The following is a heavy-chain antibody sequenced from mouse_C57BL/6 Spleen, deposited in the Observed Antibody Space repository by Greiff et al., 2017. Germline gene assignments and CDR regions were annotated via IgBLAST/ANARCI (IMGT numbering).Heavy chain of an antibody. Sequence: QVQLQQPGAELVKPGASVKMSCKASGYTFTSYWITWVKQRPGQGLEWIGDIYPGSGSTNYNEKFKSKATLTVDTSSSTAYMQLSSLTSEDSAVYYCARWGYGSSSFAYWGQGTLVTVSA. CDR1: GYTFTSYW. CDR3: ARWGYGSSSFAY. J-gene: IGHJ3*01. V-gene: IGHV1-55*01. D-gene: IGHD1-1*01. CDR2: IYPGSGST.